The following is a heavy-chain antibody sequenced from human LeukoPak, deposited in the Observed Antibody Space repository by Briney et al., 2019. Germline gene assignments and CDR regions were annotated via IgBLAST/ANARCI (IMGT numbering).Heavy chain of an antibody. CDR3: VKDRTGTYTLDY. Sequence: GRSLKLSCAATGFTFSNYAIHWGRQAPGKGLEWVAFISDDGSRQHYADSVKGRFTISRDNSKNTLNLQMNSLRAEDTAVYYCVKDRTGTYTLDYWGQGTLVTVSS. V-gene: IGHV3-30-3*01. CDR2: ISDDGSRQ. D-gene: IGHD3-10*01. CDR1: GFTFSNYA. J-gene: IGHJ4*02.